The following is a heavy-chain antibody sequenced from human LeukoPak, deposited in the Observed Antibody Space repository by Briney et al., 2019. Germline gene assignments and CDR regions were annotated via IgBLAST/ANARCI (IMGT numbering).Heavy chain of an antibody. Sequence: GGSLRLSCAASGFTFSSYEMNWVRQAPGKGLEWVSYISSSGSTIYYADSVKGRFTISRDNAKNSLYLQMSSLRPEDTAVYSCAKVHTPGATMSYIDNWGQGTLVTVS. CDR2: ISSSGSTI. V-gene: IGHV3-48*03. CDR3: AKVHTPGATMSYIDN. J-gene: IGHJ4*02. CDR1: GFTFSSYE. D-gene: IGHD1-26*01.